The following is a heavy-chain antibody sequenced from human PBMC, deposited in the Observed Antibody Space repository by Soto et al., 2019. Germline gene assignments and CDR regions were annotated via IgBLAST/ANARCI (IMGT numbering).Heavy chain of an antibody. CDR3: AKNQGVELVPLATVDWFDP. D-gene: IGHD1-26*01. CDR2: ISGGGSEK. Sequence: GGSLRLSCAASGFTFSRVSMNWVRQVPGKGLEWVSSISGGGSEKYYADSVKGRFTISRDNSKSTVYLELNNLSAEDTAVYHCAKNQGVELVPLATVDWFDPWGQGSVVTVSS. CDR1: GFTFSRVS. J-gene: IGHJ5*02. V-gene: IGHV3-23*01.